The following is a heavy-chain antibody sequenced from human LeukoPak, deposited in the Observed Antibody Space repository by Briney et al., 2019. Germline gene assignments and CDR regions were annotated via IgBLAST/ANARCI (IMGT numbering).Heavy chain of an antibody. CDR2: INAGNGNT. D-gene: IGHD5-24*01. CDR1: GYTFTSYA. CDR3: ASEGEGYNPPAFDI. Sequence: ASVKVSCKASGYTFTSYAMHWVRQAPGQRLEWMGWINAGNGNTKYSQKFQGRVTITRDTSASTAYMELSSLRSEDTAVYYCASEGEGYNPPAFDIWGQGIMVTVSS. V-gene: IGHV1-3*01. J-gene: IGHJ3*02.